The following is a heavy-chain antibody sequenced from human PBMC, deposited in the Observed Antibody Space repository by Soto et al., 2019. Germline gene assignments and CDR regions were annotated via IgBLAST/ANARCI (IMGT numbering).Heavy chain of an antibody. CDR2: TRNKANSYTT. CDR1: GFTFSDHY. D-gene: IGHD5-18*01. V-gene: IGHV3-72*01. CDR3: AGAIRGYSYGPPFDAFDI. J-gene: IGHJ3*02. Sequence: GGSLRLSCAASGFTFSDHYMDWVRQAPGKGLEWVGRTRNKANSYTTEYAASVKGRFTISRDDSKNSLYLQMNSLKTEDTAVYYCAGAIRGYSYGPPFDAFDIWGQGTMVTVSS.